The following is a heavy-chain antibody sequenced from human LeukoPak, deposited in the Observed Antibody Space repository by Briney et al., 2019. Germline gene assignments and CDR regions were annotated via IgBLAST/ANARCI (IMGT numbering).Heavy chain of an antibody. D-gene: IGHD2-2*01. V-gene: IGHV1-8*01. CDR2: MNPNSGNT. J-gene: IGHJ5*02. CDR1: GYTFTSYD. CDR3: GRAASMVVPAASFDP. Sequence: GASVKVSCKASGYTFTSYDINWVRQATGQGLEWMGWMNPNSGNTGYAQKFQGRVTMTRNTSISTAYMELSSLRSEDTAVYYCGRAASMVVPAASFDPWGQGTLVTVSS.